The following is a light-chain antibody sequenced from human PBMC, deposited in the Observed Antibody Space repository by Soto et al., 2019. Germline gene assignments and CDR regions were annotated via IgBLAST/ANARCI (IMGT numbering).Light chain of an antibody. Sequence: EIVLTQSPATLSLSPGERATLSCRASQSVSSYLAWYQQKPAQAPRLLIYDASNRATGIPARFSGSGSGTDFTLTISSLEPEDFAVYYCHQRSNWPPFTFGPGTKVDIQ. CDR1: QSVSSY. CDR2: DAS. CDR3: HQRSNWPPFT. V-gene: IGKV3-11*01. J-gene: IGKJ3*01.